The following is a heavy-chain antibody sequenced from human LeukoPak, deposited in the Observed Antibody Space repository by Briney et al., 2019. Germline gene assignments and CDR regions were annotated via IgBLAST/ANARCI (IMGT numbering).Heavy chain of an antibody. CDR3: ARQPNYYYYMDV. Sequence: SETLSLTCSVSGGSLSSYYWSWIRQPPGKGLEWIGYIYSSGYTNYNPSLKSRVTIAVDTSKNQVSLKLRSVTAADAAVYYCARQPNYYYYMDVWGKGTTVTVSS. CDR2: IYSSGYT. V-gene: IGHV4-59*08. J-gene: IGHJ6*03. CDR1: GGSLSSYY.